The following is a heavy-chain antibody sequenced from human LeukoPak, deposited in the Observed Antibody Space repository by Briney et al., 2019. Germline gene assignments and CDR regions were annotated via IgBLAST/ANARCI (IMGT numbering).Heavy chain of an antibody. V-gene: IGHV1-69*05. CDR2: IIPIFGTA. CDR1: GGTFSSYA. J-gene: IGHJ4*02. CDR3: ARGYYDILTGSYYFDY. Sequence: ASVKVPCKASGGTFSSYAISWVRQAPGQGLEWMGGIIPIFGTANYAQKFQGSVTITTDESTSTAYMELSSLRSEDTAVYYCARGYYDILTGSYYFDYWGQGTLVTVSS. D-gene: IGHD3-9*01.